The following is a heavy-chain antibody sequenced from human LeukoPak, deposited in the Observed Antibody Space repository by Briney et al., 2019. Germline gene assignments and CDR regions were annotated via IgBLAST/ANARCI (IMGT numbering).Heavy chain of an antibody. CDR1: GGSISSYY. CDR2: IYYSGST. Sequence: SETLSLTCTVSGGSISSYYWSWIRQPPGKGLEWIGYIYYSGSTNYNPSLKSRVTISVDTSKNQFSLKLSSVTAADTAVYYCASHWGPAAPFDHWGQGTLVTVSS. CDR3: ASHWGPAAPFDH. J-gene: IGHJ4*02. D-gene: IGHD2-2*01. V-gene: IGHV4-59*08.